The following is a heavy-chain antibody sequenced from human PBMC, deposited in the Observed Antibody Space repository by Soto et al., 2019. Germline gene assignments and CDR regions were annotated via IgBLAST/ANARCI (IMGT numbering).Heavy chain of an antibody. CDR3: STDIGFYGLDV. D-gene: IGHD3-10*01. J-gene: IGHJ6*02. CDR1: GLSFTNAW. Sequence: EVQLVESGGGLVKPGGSLRLSCAASGLSFTNAWMSWVRQAPGKGLEWVGRIKSKTDGGTTDYAAPVKGRYTISRDDSQNTLYLQMSSLKTEDTALYYCSTDIGFYGLDVWGQGTTVTVSS. CDR2: IKSKTDGGTT. V-gene: IGHV3-15*01.